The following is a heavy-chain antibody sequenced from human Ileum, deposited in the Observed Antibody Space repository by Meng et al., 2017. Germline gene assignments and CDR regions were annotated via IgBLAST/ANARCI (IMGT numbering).Heavy chain of an antibody. Sequence: QGHQYRWGPVLLKPAVTLSLTCAVLGESLNDYWWSWIRQTPGKGLAWIGEISHYGKTNYNPSLKSRVMISLDTSRDQFSLRLTSVTAADAAVYYCARVDFRGDSRDSCGLSHWGQGTLVTVSS. V-gene: IGHV4-34*01. J-gene: IGHJ1*01. D-gene: IGHD3-22*01. CDR3: ARVDFRGDSRDSCGLSH. CDR1: GESLNDYW. CDR2: ISHYGKT.